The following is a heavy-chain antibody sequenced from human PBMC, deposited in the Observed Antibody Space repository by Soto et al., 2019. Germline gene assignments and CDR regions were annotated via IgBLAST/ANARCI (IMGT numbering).Heavy chain of an antibody. D-gene: IGHD3-10*02. V-gene: IGHV3-11*03. CDR1: GFTVSDHY. CDR2: CGNRGTFT. Sequence: SLRLSCAASGFTVSDHYMSWIWQTGGKGLEWVSFCGNRGTFTKYADSVKGRFTISRDNAKNSLYLQINSLRGEDTAIYFCARSGDNYNVLDYWGPGPPVTVSS. CDR3: ARSGDNYNVLDY. J-gene: IGHJ4*02.